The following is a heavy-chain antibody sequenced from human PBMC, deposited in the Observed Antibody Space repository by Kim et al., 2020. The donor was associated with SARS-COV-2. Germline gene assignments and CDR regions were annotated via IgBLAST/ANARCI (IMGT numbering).Heavy chain of an antibody. CDR2: MNPNSGNT. D-gene: IGHD6-6*01. Sequence: ASVKVSCKASGYTFTSYDINWVRQATGQGLEWMGWMNPNSGNTGYAQKFQGRVTMTRNTSISTAYMELSSLRSEDTAVYYCARFQGIFWQLVPYYGMDVWGQGTTVTVSS. CDR3: ARFQGIFWQLVPYYGMDV. J-gene: IGHJ6*02. V-gene: IGHV1-8*01. CDR1: GYTFTSYD.